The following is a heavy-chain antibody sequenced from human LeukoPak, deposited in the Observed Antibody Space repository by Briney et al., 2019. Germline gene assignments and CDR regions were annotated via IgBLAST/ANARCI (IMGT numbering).Heavy chain of an antibody. J-gene: IGHJ3*02. CDR3: AKGDQDCSSTSCGGAFDI. Sequence: GGSLRLSCAASGFTFSSYGMHWVRQAPGKGLEWVAFIRYDGSNKYYADSVKGRFTISRDNSKNTLYLQMNSLRAEDTAVYYCAKGDQDCSSTSCGGAFDIWGQGTMVTVSS. CDR1: GFTFSSYG. D-gene: IGHD2-2*01. CDR2: IRYDGSNK. V-gene: IGHV3-30*02.